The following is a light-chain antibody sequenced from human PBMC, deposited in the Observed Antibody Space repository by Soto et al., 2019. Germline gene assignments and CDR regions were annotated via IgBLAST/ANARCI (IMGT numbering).Light chain of an antibody. CDR1: SSDVGGYNY. Sequence: QSALTQPASVSGSPGQSITISCTGTSSDVGGYNYVAWYQHHPGKAPKLMIYDVGYRPSGVSIRFSGSKSGSTASLTISGLQAEDEADYYCSSYTTSSTYVFGTGTKLTVL. CDR2: DVG. CDR3: SSYTTSSTYV. J-gene: IGLJ1*01. V-gene: IGLV2-14*03.